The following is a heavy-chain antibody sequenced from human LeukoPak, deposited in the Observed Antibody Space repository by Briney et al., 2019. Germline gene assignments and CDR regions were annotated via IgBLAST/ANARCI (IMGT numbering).Heavy chain of an antibody. CDR1: GYTFTSYY. J-gene: IGHJ6*02. D-gene: IGHD5-18*01. Sequence: ASLKVSCKASGYTFTSYYMHWVRQAPGQGLEWMGVINPSGGSTSYAQKFQGRVTMTRDTSTSTVYMELSSLRSEDTAVYYCARDPRDTAMGEYGMDVWGQGTTVTVSS. V-gene: IGHV1-46*01. CDR3: ARDPRDTAMGEYGMDV. CDR2: INPSGGST.